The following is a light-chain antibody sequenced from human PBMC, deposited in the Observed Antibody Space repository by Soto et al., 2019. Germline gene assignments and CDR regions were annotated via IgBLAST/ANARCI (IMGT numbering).Light chain of an antibody. CDR3: SSYTNKDTLL. CDR1: SSDVGGYDH. CDR2: DVT. V-gene: IGLV2-14*03. Sequence: QSVLTQPASVSGSPGQSITISCTGTSSDVGGYDHVSWYQQHPGKAPKLIIYDVTVRPSGISRRFSGSKSDNTASLAVSGLQPEDEADYYCSSYTNKDTLLFGGGTKLTVL. J-gene: IGLJ3*02.